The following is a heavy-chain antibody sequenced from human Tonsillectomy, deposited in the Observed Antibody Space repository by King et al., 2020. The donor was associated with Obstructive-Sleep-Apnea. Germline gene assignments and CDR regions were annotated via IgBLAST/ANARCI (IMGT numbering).Heavy chain of an antibody. CDR2: ISSSSSTI. CDR1: GFTFSSDS. Sequence: VQLVESGGGLVQPGGSLRLSCAASGFTFSSDSMNWVRQAPGKGLEWVSYISSSSSTIYYADSVKGRFTISRDNAKNSLYLQMNSLRAEDTAVYYCARGYCSGGSCYQPFDYWGQGTLVTVSS. D-gene: IGHD2-15*01. J-gene: IGHJ4*02. CDR3: ARGYCSGGSCYQPFDY. V-gene: IGHV3-48*01.